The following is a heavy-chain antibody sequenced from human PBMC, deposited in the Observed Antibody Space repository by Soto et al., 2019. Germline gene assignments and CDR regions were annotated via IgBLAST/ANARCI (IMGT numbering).Heavy chain of an antibody. V-gene: IGHV4-30-2*01. CDR3: ARAHCISTSCPLDY. CDR1: GGSISSGGYS. J-gene: IGHJ4*02. CDR2: IYHSGST. Sequence: QLQLQESGSGLVKPSQTLSLTCAVSGGSISSGGYSWSWIRQPPGKGLEWIGYIYHSGSTYYNPSLKSRVTISVDRSKNQFSLKRSSVTAADTAVYYCARAHCISTSCPLDYWGQGTLVTVSS. D-gene: IGHD2-2*01.